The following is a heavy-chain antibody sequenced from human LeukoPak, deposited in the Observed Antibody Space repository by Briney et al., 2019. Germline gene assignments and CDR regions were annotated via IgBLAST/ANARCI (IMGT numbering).Heavy chain of an antibody. D-gene: IGHD6-13*01. CDR3: AKDRPGYSSSWYGIDAFDI. V-gene: IGHV3-30*02. J-gene: IGHJ3*02. CDR2: IRYDGSNK. CDR1: GFTFSSYG. Sequence: GGSLRLSCAASGFTFSSYGMHWVRQAPGKGLEWVAFIRYDGSNKYYADSVKGRFTISRDNSKNTLYLQMNSLRAEDTAVYYCAKDRPGYSSSWYGIDAFDIRGQGTMVTVSS.